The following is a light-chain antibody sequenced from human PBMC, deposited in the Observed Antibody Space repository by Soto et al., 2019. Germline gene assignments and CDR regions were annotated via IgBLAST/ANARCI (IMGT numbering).Light chain of an antibody. CDR2: GAS. CDR1: QSVITS. Sequence: EIVLTQSPATLSLSPGERATLSCRASQSVITSLAWYQQKPGQAPRLLVYGASSRATGIPDRFSGSGSGTDFTLTISRLEPEDFAVYYCQQRSNWPITFGQGTRLEIK. V-gene: IGKV3-11*01. CDR3: QQRSNWPIT. J-gene: IGKJ5*01.